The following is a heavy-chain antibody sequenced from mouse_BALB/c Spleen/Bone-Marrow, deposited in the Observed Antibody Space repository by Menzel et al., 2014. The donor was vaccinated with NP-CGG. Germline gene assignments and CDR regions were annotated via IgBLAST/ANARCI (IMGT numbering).Heavy chain of an antibody. CDR2: IYPGNSDT. Sequence: VQLQQSGTVQARPVAAVKMSCKASGYTFSNYWMHWVKQRPGQGLEWIGTIYPGNSDTTYNQKFKGKATLTAVTSTSTAYMELSSLTNEDSAVYYCTTLARNKFDYWGQGTTLTVSS. CDR3: TTLARNKFDY. J-gene: IGHJ2*01. CDR1: GYTFSNYW. D-gene: IGHD3-1*01. V-gene: IGHV1-5*01.